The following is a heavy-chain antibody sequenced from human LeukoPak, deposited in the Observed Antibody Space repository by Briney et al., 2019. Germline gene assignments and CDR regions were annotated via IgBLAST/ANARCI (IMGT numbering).Heavy chain of an antibody. CDR3: ARGYSSSWNYFDY. CDR2: VFDSGGT. CDR1: GGSISNYW. V-gene: IGHV4-59*01. Sequence: PSETLSLTCTVSGGSISNYWWSWIRQPPGKGLEWIGYVFDSGGTNYNPSLKSRVTTSVDTSKKQFSLKLSSVTAADTAVYYCARGYSSSWNYFDYWGQGTLVTVSS. J-gene: IGHJ4*02. D-gene: IGHD6-13*01.